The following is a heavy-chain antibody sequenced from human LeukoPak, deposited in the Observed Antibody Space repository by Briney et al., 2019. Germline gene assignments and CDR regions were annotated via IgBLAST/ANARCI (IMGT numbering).Heavy chain of an antibody. CDR1: GFTFSDYY. CDR2: ISSSGSTI. J-gene: IGHJ4*02. V-gene: IGHV3-11*04. Sequence: PGGSLRLSCAASGFTFSDYYMSWIRQAPGKGLEWVSYISSSGSTIYYADSVKGRFTISRDNAKNSLYLQMNSLRAEDTAVYYCARDFAPGQQRTYYFDYWGQGTLVTVSS. D-gene: IGHD6-13*01. CDR3: ARDFAPGQQRTYYFDY.